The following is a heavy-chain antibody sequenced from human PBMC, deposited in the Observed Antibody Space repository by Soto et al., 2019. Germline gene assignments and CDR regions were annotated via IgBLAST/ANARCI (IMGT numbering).Heavy chain of an antibody. D-gene: IGHD3-10*01. CDR2: ISSSSSYI. J-gene: IGHJ6*02. Sequence: PGGSLRLSCAASGFTFSSYSMNWVRQAPGKXLEWVSSISSSSSYIYYADSVKGRFTISRDNAKNSLYLQMNSLRAEDTAVYYCARSPRRFGELLPTQYGMDVWGQGTTVTVSS. CDR3: ARSPRRFGELLPTQYGMDV. V-gene: IGHV3-21*01. CDR1: GFTFSSYS.